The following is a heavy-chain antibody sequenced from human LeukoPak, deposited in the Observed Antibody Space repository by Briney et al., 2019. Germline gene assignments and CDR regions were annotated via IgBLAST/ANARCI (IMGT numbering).Heavy chain of an antibody. Sequence: SETLSLTCTVSGGSISSSSYYWGWIRQPPGKGLEWIGSIYYSGSTYYNPSLKSRVTISVDTSKNQFSLKLSSVTAADTAAYYCARLPTEYDSSSFIDYWGQGTLVTVSS. CDR1: GGSISSSSYY. CDR3: ARLPTEYDSSSFIDY. J-gene: IGHJ4*02. V-gene: IGHV4-39*01. CDR2: IYYSGST. D-gene: IGHD6-6*01.